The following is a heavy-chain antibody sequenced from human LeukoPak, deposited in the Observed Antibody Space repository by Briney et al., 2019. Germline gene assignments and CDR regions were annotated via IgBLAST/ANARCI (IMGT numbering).Heavy chain of an antibody. CDR2: ISGDGGGTT. V-gene: IGHV3-43*02. D-gene: IGHD6-13*01. Sequence: PGGSLRLSCAASGFTFDDYAIYWVRQAPGKGLEWVCLISGDGGGTTYDADSVKGRFTISRDNAKNSLYLQMNSLRAEDTALYYCARDDSSSWSPGYYFDYWGQGTLVTVSS. CDR1: GFTFDDYA. CDR3: ARDDSSSWSPGYYFDY. J-gene: IGHJ4*02.